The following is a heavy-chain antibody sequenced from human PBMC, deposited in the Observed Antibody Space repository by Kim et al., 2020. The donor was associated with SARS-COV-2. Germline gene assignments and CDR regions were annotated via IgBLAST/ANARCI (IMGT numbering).Heavy chain of an antibody. CDR2: LWYDGSNK. CDR1: GLTFDTYG. D-gene: IGHD5-18*01. V-gene: IGHV3-33*01. Sequence: GGSLRLSCVASGLTFDTYGMHWVRQAPGKGLEWVAALWYDGSNKNYADSVKGRFTISRDNSKNTLYLQMNSLRADDTAVYYCAPAVEGAATAGYWGQGTL. J-gene: IGHJ4*02. CDR3: APAVEGAATAGY.